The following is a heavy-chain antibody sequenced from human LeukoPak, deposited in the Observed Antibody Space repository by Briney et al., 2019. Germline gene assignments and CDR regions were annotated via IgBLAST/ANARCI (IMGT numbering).Heavy chain of an antibody. CDR3: ARDRGNTAMLDY. D-gene: IGHD5-18*01. J-gene: IGHJ4*02. CDR2: ISYSGST. CDR1: GGSVSSGNYY. Sequence: SETLSLTCTVSGGSVSSGNYYWSWIRQPPGKGLEWFGCISYSGSTNYSPSLKSRITISVDTSKNQFSLKLSSVTAADTAVYYCARDRGNTAMLDYWGQGTLVTVSS. V-gene: IGHV4-61*01.